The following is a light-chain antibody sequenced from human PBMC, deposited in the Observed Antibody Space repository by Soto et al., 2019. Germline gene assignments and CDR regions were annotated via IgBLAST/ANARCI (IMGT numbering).Light chain of an antibody. V-gene: IGKV3-15*01. CDR2: DAS. Sequence: EIVLTQAPGTLSLSPGDRATLCCRASQSVGSNLAWYQQKPGQAPRLLIYDASTRATGIPARFSGSGSGTAFTLTISSLQSEDFAIYYCQHYNKWPLFGPGTKVDIK. CDR1: QSVGSN. J-gene: IGKJ3*01. CDR3: QHYNKWPL.